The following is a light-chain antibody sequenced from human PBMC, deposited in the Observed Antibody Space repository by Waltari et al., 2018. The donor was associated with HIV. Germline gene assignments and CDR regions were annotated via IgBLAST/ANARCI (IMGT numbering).Light chain of an antibody. CDR2: KAS. V-gene: IGKV1-5*03. J-gene: IGKJ4*01. Sequence: DIQMTQSTSTLSASVGDSVHITCRASQSISSWLAVYLQKPGKAPKLLIYKASSLESVVPSRFSGSGSGTEFTLTISSLQPDDFATYYYQQYHSYPLTFGGGTKVEIK. CDR3: QQYHSYPLT. CDR1: QSISSW.